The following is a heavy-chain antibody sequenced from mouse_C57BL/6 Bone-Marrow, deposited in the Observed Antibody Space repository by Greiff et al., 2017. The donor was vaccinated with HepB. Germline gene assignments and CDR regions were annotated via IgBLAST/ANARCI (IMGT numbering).Heavy chain of an antibody. CDR3: AREGYSNYESYFDY. CDR2: IHPNSGST. J-gene: IGHJ2*01. V-gene: IGHV1-64*01. D-gene: IGHD2-5*01. CDR1: GYTFTSYW. Sequence: QVQLQQPGAELVKPGASVKLSCKASGYTFTSYWMHWVKQRPGQGLEWIGMIHPNSGSTNYNEKFKSKATLTVDKSSSTAYMRLSSLTSEDSAVYYCAREGYSNYESYFDYWGQGTTLTVSS.